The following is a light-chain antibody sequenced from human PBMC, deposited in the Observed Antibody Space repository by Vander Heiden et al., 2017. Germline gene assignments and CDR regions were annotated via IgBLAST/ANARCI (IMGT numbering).Light chain of an antibody. CDR1: QGISSA. V-gene: IGKV1-13*02. CDR3: QQFNSPLT. CDR2: DAS. J-gene: IGKJ4*01. Sequence: AIQLTQSPSSLSAFVGDRVTITCRASQGISSALAWYQQKPGKAPKLLIYDASSLQSGVPSRFSGSGSGTDFTLTISSLQPEDFATYYCQQFNSPLTFGGGTKVEIK.